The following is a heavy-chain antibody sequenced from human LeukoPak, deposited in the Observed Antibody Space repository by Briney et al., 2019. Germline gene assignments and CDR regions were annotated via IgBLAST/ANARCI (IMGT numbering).Heavy chain of an antibody. CDR3: AREPGEGGYSFDM. V-gene: IGHV4-39*07. D-gene: IGHD2-15*01. CDR2: IYYSGST. Sequence: SETLSLTCTVSGGSISSSSYYWGWIRQPPGKGLEWIGSIYYSGSTYYNPSLKSRVTISVDTSKNQFSLKLSAVTAADTAVYYCAREPGEGGYSFDMWGQGTVVIVSS. CDR1: GGSISSSSYY. J-gene: IGHJ3*02.